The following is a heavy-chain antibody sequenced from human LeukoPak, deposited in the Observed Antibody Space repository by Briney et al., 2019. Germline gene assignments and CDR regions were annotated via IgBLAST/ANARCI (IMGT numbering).Heavy chain of an antibody. D-gene: IGHD3-10*01. CDR3: ARDGSGSYYNVNYYGMDV. Sequence: ASVTVSCKASGYTFTSYGISWVRQAPGQGLEWMGWISAYNGNTNYAQKLQGRVTMTTDTSTSTAYMELRSLRSDDTDVYYCARDGSGSYYNVNYYGMDVWGKGTTVTVSS. V-gene: IGHV1-18*04. CDR1: GYTFTSYG. CDR2: ISAYNGNT. J-gene: IGHJ6*04.